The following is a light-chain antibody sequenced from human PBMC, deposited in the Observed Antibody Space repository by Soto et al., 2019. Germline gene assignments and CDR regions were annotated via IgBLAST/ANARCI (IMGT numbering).Light chain of an antibody. CDR2: GAS. Sequence: EIVMTQSPATLSLSPGERATLSCRASQSVSSSSLSWYQQKPGQAPRLLIYGASTRATGIPARFSGSGSGTDFTLTISSLQPEDFAVYFCQQDYNLPYTFGQGTKLEI. CDR3: QQDYNLPYT. V-gene: IGKV3D-7*01. J-gene: IGKJ2*01. CDR1: QSVSSSS.